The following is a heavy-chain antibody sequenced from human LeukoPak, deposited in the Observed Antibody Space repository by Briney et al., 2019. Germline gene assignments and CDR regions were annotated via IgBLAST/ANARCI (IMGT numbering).Heavy chain of an antibody. Sequence: PGGSLRLSCAASGFTFDDYAMHWVRQAPGKGLEWVSGINWNGGNTGYADSVKGRFTISRDNAQNSLYLQMNSLRAEDTALYYCARVASNYNFDYWGQGTLVSVSS. D-gene: IGHD4-11*01. CDR3: ARVASNYNFDY. CDR2: INWNGGNT. J-gene: IGHJ4*02. CDR1: GFTFDDYA. V-gene: IGHV3-20*04.